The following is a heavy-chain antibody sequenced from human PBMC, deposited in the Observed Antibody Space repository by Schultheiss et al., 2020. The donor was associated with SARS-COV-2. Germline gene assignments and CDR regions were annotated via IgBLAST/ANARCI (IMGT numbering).Heavy chain of an antibody. Sequence: SETLSLTCAVYGGSFSGYYWSWIRQPAGKGLEWIGRIYTSGSTNYNPSLKSRVTMSVDTSKNQFSLKLSSVTAADTAVYYCARGGHYYGSGSYYNPYYYGMDVWGQGTTVTVSS. CDR2: IYTSGST. D-gene: IGHD3-10*01. V-gene: IGHV4-59*10. J-gene: IGHJ6*02. CDR1: GGSFSGYY. CDR3: ARGGHYYGSGSYYNPYYYGMDV.